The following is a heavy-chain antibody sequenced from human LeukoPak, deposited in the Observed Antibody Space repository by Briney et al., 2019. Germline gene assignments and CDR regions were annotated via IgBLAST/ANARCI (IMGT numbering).Heavy chain of an antibody. J-gene: IGHJ5*02. CDR1: GGTFSSYA. D-gene: IGHD5-18*01. CDR2: IIPIFGTA. V-gene: IGHV1-69*13. Sequence: SVKVSCKASGGTFSSYAISWVRQAPGQGLEWMGGIIPIFGTANYAQKFQGRVTITADESTSTAYMELSSLGSEDTAVYYCARVGTGYSYGLLDWFDPWGQGTLVTVSS. CDR3: ARVGTGYSYGLLDWFDP.